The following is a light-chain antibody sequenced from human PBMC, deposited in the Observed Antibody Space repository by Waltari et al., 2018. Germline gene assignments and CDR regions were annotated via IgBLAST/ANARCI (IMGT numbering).Light chain of an antibody. Sequence: EIVLTQSPGTLSLSPGERATLACRASQSVGRSLAWYQQKPGQAPRLLIYDASRRATGIPDRFSGSGSGTDFSLTISRLEPEDFAVYYSQHYVRLPATFGQGTKVEI. V-gene: IGKV3-20*01. J-gene: IGKJ1*01. CDR3: QHYVRLPAT. CDR2: DAS. CDR1: QSVGRS.